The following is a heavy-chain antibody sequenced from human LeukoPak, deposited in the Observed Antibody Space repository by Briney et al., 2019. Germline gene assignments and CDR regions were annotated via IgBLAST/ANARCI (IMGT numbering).Heavy chain of an antibody. J-gene: IGHJ4*02. Sequence: GSLRLSCAASGFTFSSYAMSWVRQAPGKGLEWVSAISGSGGSTYYADSAKGRFTISRDNSKNTLYLQMNSLRAEDTAVYYCAKGKYYDFWSGYYTLDYWGQGTLVTVSS. V-gene: IGHV3-23*01. D-gene: IGHD3-3*01. CDR3: AKGKYYDFWSGYYTLDY. CDR1: GFTFSSYA. CDR2: ISGSGGST.